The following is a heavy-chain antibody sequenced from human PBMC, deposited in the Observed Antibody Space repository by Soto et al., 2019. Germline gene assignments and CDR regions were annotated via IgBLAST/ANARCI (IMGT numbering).Heavy chain of an antibody. V-gene: IGHV1-18*01. CDR3: ARSSISGIFYYYY. J-gene: IGHJ4*02. CDR1: GYTFTDNG. D-gene: IGHD3-10*01. Sequence: QVQLVQSGAEVKKPGASVKVSCKASGYTFTDNGVSWMRQAPGQGLEWMGWINPNNGNTNYAQNFQGIVTMTTGTSTSTASVDLRSLRSDDTAMYYCARSSISGIFYYYYWGQGTLVTVSS. CDR2: INPNNGNT.